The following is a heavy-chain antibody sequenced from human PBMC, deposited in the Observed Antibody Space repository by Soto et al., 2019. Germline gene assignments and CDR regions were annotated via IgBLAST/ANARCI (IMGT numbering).Heavy chain of an antibody. V-gene: IGHV3-21*01. CDR1: GFTFSSYS. CDR3: ARVKGVTAFGI. Sequence: EVQLVECGGGLVKPGGSLRLSCAASGFTFSSYSMNWVRQAPGKGLEWVSCISSSSSYIYYADSVKRRFTISRDNAKNSLHLQMNRLRAEERAVYYCARVKGVTAFGIWGQGTMVTVSS. CDR2: ISSSSSYI. J-gene: IGHJ3*02. D-gene: IGHD3-16*01.